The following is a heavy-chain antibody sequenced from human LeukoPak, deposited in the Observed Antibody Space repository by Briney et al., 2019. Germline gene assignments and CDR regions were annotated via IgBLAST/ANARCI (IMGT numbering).Heavy chain of an antibody. CDR3: AKGGSYPIDY. J-gene: IGHJ4*02. Sequence: PGGSLRLSCAASGFTFSSYGMHWVRQAPGKGLEWVAVISYDGSNKYYADSVKGRFTISRDNSKNTLYLQMNSLRAEDTAVYYCAKGGSYPIDYWGQGALVTVSS. V-gene: IGHV3-30*18. D-gene: IGHD1-26*01. CDR2: ISYDGSNK. CDR1: GFTFSSYG.